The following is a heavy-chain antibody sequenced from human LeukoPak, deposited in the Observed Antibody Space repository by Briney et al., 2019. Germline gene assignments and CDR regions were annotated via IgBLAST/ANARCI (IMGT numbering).Heavy chain of an antibody. CDR2: ISGSGGST. V-gene: IGHV3-23*01. J-gene: IGHJ4*02. CDR1: GFTFSSYA. CDR3: AKDRSSWYVGYYFDY. Sequence: GGSLRLSCAASGFTFSSYAMSWVRQAPGKGLEWVSAISGSGGSTYYADSVKGRFTISRDNSKNTLYPQMNSLRAEDTAVYYCAKDRSSWYVGYYFDYWGQGTLVTVSS. D-gene: IGHD6-13*01.